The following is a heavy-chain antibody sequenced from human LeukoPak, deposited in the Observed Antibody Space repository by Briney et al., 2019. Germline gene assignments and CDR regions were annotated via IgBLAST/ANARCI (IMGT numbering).Heavy chain of an antibody. Sequence: SETLSLTCAVSDYSISSGYYWGGIRPPPGKGLEWIGSIYHSGSTYYNPSLRRRVTISVDTSKNQFSLKLSSVTAADTAVYYCASVCDYWGQGTLVTVSS. CDR2: IYHSGST. D-gene: IGHD3-16*01. V-gene: IGHV4-38-2*01. CDR3: ASVCDY. CDR1: DYSISSGYY. J-gene: IGHJ4*02.